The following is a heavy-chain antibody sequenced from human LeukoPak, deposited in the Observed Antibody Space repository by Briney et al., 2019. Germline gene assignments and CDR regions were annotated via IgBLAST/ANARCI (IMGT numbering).Heavy chain of an antibody. CDR2: ISSSSSYI. D-gene: IGHD4-17*01. CDR3: AVPYGDPDAFDI. J-gene: IGHJ3*02. V-gene: IGHV3-21*01. CDR1: GFTFSSYR. Sequence: GGSLRLSCAASGFTFSSYRMNWVRQAPGKGLEWVSSISSSSSYIYYADSVKGRFTISRDNAKNSLYLQMNSLRAEDTAVYYCAVPYGDPDAFDIWGQGTMVTVSS.